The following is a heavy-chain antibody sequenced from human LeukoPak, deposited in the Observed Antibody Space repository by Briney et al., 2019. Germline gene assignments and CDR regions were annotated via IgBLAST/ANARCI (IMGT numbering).Heavy chain of an antibody. V-gene: IGHV5-51*01. CDR1: GSSFTTYW. J-gene: IGHJ2*01. CDR3: ARHRRNYYDSSGYPGYFDL. Sequence: GASLQISCRGSGSSFTTYWIGWVRQLPGKGLEWMGIIYPGDSDTRYSPSFQGQVTISADKSITTAYLQWSSLKASDTAMYYCARHRRNYYDSSGYPGYFDLWGRGTLVTVSS. D-gene: IGHD3-22*01. CDR2: IYPGDSDT.